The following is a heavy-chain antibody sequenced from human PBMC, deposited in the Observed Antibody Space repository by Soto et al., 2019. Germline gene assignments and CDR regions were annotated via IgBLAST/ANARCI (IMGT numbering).Heavy chain of an antibody. CDR1: GFTFSSYS. CDR2: ISSSSSTI. V-gene: IGHV3-48*01. Sequence: EVQLVESGGGLVQPGGSLRLSCAASGFTFSSYSMNWVRQAPGKGLEWVSYISSSSSTIYYADSVKGRFTISRDNAQNSLYLQMHSLRAADTAVYYCAREEDYINWFDAWGQGTLVTVSS. CDR3: AREEDYINWFDA. D-gene: IGHD4-4*01. J-gene: IGHJ5*02.